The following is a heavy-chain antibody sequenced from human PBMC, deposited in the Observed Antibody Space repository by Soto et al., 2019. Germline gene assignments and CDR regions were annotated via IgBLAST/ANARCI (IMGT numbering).Heavy chain of an antibody. CDR3: AKDPYSYGSDPYYFDH. V-gene: IGHV3-30*18. CDR2: ISHDGSNK. D-gene: IGHD5-18*01. CDR1: GFTFSSYD. J-gene: IGHJ4*02. Sequence: QVQLVESGGGVVQPGRSLRLSCAASGFTFSSYDMHWVRQAPGKGLEWVAVISHDGSNKYYADSVKGRFTISRDNSKHTVYLEMNSLRAEDTAVYYCAKDPYSYGSDPYYFDHWGQGTLVTVSS.